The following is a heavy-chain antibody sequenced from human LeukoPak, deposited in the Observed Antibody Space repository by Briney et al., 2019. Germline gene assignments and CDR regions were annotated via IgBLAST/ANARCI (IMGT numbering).Heavy chain of an antibody. CDR1: GGSISSYY. Sequence: SETLSLTCSVSGGSISSYYWSWIRQPPGKGLEWIGYICYTGATYYNPSLESRVTVSIDTSKRQLSLELRSVTAADTAVYFCARDRRESSKPNDAFDIWGQGTMVTVSS. CDR2: ICYTGAT. V-gene: IGHV4-59*01. J-gene: IGHJ3*02. D-gene: IGHD4-11*01. CDR3: ARDRRESSKPNDAFDI.